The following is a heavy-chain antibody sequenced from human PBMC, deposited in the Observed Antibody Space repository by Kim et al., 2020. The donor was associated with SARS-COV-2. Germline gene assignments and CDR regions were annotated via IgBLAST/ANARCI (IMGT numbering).Heavy chain of an antibody. CDR2: IYYTGST. CDR3: ARHGGPLGYCNDGRCNSGDWFDP. V-gene: IGHV4-39*01. D-gene: IGHD2-15*01. CDR1: GGSISSSNYY. J-gene: IGHJ5*02. Sequence: SETLSLTCTVSGGSISSSNYYWGWIRQPPGKGLEWIGSIYYTGSTYYNPSLESRVTISVDTSKNQFSLRLASVTAADTAVYYCARHGGPLGYCNDGRCNSGDWFDPWGQGTLVTVSS.